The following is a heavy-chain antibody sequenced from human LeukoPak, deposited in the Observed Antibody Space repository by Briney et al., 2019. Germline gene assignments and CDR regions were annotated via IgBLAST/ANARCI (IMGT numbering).Heavy chain of an antibody. CDR1: GGSISSHY. V-gene: IGHV4-59*11. CDR3: ARENAMVTSYYYYYMDV. D-gene: IGHD5-18*01. CDR2: IYYSGST. Sequence: PSETLSLTCTVSGGSISSHYWSWIRQPPGKGLEWIGYIYYSGSTNYNPSLKSRVTISVDTSTNQFSLKLRSVTAADTAVYYCARENAMVTSYYYYYMDVWGKGTTVTVSS. J-gene: IGHJ6*03.